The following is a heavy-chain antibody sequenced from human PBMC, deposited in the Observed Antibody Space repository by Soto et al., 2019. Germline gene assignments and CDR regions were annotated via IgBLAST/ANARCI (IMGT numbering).Heavy chain of an antibody. D-gene: IGHD1-26*01. Sequence: GGSLRLSCAASGFTFSDYSMTWVRQAPGKGLEWVSSISDNSAYIYYADSVKGRFTISRDNAKSSLFLQMSSLRAEDTAIYYCAKEERAAVDYWGQGTLVTVSS. V-gene: IGHV3-21*06. J-gene: IGHJ4*02. CDR2: ISDNSAYI. CDR1: GFTFSDYS. CDR3: AKEERAAVDY.